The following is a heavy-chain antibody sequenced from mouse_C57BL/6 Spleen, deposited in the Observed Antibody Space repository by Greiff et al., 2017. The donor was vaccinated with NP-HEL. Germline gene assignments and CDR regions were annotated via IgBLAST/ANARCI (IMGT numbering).Heavy chain of an antibody. Sequence: QVQLQQPGAELVKPGASVKMSCKASGYTFTSYWITWVKQRPGQGLEWIGDIYPGSGSTNYNEKFKSKATLTVDTSSSTAYMQLSSLTSEDSAVYYCARKEDYDYDEDYWGKGTTLTVSS. CDR3: ARKEDYDYDEDY. D-gene: IGHD2-4*01. V-gene: IGHV1-55*01. CDR1: GYTFTSYW. CDR2: IYPGSGST. J-gene: IGHJ2*01.